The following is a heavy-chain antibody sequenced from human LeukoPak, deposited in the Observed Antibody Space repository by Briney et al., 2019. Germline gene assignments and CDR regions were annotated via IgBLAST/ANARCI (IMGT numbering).Heavy chain of an antibody. V-gene: IGHV3-23*01. D-gene: IGHD3-10*01. CDR3: AKVVRYYIPYYYYGMDV. Sequence: GWSLRLSCAASGFTFSSYAMSWVRQAPGKGLEWVSAISGSGGSTYYADSVKGRFTISRDNSKNTLYLQMNSLRAEDTAVYYCAKVVRYYIPYYYYGMDVWGQGTTVTVSS. CDR2: ISGSGGST. J-gene: IGHJ6*02. CDR1: GFTFSSYA.